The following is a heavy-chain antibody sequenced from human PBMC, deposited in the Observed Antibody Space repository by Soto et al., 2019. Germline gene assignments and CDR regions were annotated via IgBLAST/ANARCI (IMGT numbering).Heavy chain of an antibody. CDR1: GDAFSNYI. V-gene: IGHV1-69*01. CDR3: ARGRDQPPVGLYFDS. Sequence: QVQLVQSGAEVKKPGSSVKVSCKASGDAFSNYIFDWVRQAPGQGLEWMGGIIPMFGTPKYAETFQDRVTISADVSTATAYMELTSLRFDDTAVYYCARGRDQPPVGLYFDSWGEGTLVTVSS. CDR2: IIPMFGTP. J-gene: IGHJ4*02. D-gene: IGHD1-26*01.